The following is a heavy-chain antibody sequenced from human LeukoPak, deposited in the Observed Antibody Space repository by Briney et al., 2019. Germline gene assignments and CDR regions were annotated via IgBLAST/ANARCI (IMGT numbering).Heavy chain of an antibody. Sequence: GGSLRLSCAASGFTFSSYGMHWVRQAPGKGLEWVAFIRYDGSSQRHTDSVKGRFTISRDNSKNTVYLQMNSLRAEDTAVYYCAKRRDVAAGGSGAFDYWGQGSLVTVSS. D-gene: IGHD3-10*01. V-gene: IGHV3-30*02. CDR3: AKRRDVAAGGSGAFDY. J-gene: IGHJ4*02. CDR2: IRYDGSSQ. CDR1: GFTFSSYG.